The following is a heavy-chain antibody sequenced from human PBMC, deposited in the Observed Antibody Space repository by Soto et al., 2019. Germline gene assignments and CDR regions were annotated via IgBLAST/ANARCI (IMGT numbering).Heavy chain of an antibody. V-gene: IGHV4-30-4*01. D-gene: IGHD6-6*01. J-gene: IGHJ5*02. CDR3: ARERPDGARLDP. CDR2: IYYSGST. Sequence: QVQLQESGPGLVKPSQTLSLTCTVSGGSISSGDYYWSWIRQPPGKGLGWIGYIYYSGSTYYIPSLKSRVTISVDTSKNQFSLKLSSVTAADTAVYYCARERPDGARLDPWGQGTLVTASS. CDR1: GGSISSGDYY.